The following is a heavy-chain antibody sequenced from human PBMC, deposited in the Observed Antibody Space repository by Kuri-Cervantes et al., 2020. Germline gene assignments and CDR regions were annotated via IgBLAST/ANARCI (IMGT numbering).Heavy chain of an antibody. CDR3: ARVRLVRVVWGNFDY. J-gene: IGHJ4*02. D-gene: IGHD6-19*01. V-gene: IGHV3-30-3*01. Sequence: LSLTCAASGFTFSSYAMHWVRQAPGKGLEWVAVISYDGSNKYYADSVKGRFIISRDNSKNTLYLQMNSLRAEDTAVYYCARVRLVRVVWGNFDYWGQGTLVTVSS. CDR2: ISYDGSNK. CDR1: GFTFSSYA.